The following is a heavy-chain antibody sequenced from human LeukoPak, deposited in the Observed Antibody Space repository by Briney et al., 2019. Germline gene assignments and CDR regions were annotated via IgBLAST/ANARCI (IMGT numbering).Heavy chain of an antibody. CDR2: VSTSGTTT. V-gene: IGHV3-11*04. Sequence: GGSLRLSCAASGFTFSDYYMSWIRQAPGKGLEWVSHVSTSGTTTYYADSVTGRFTISRDNARNSLYMQLNGLRAEDTAVYYCTVGSPPEYWGQGTLVTVSS. J-gene: IGHJ4*02. CDR1: GFTFSDYY. CDR3: TVGSPPEY. D-gene: IGHD3-10*01.